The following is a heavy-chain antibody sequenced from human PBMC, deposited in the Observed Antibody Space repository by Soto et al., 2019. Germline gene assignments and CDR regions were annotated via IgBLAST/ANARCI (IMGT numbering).Heavy chain of an antibody. CDR2: INSDGSST. V-gene: IGHV3-74*01. Sequence: GGSLRLSCAASGFTFSSYWMHWVRQAPGKGLVWVSRINSDGSSTSYADSVKGRFTISRDNAKNTLYLQMNSLRAEDTALYYCARDVVVTAYNSFDIWGQGTMVTVSS. CDR1: GFTFSSYW. D-gene: IGHD2-21*02. J-gene: IGHJ3*02. CDR3: ARDVVVTAYNSFDI.